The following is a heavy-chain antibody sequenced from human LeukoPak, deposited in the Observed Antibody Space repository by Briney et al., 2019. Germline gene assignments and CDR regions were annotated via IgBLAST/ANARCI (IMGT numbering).Heavy chain of an antibody. CDR1: GYTFTSYG. D-gene: IGHD3-3*01. CDR3: ARSRFDTYDFWSGYYNSRDGYYYGMDV. J-gene: IGHJ6*02. CDR2: ISAFNCNT. Sequence: ASVKVSCKASGYTFTSYGISWVRKAPGQGVEWVGWISAFNCNTNYAQKLQGRVTMTTDTSTSTAYMELRSLRSDDTAVYYCARSRFDTYDFWSGYYNSRDGYYYGMDVWGQGTTVTVSS. V-gene: IGHV1-18*01.